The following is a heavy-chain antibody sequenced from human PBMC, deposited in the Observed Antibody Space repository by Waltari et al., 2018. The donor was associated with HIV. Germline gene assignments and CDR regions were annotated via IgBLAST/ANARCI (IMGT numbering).Heavy chain of an antibody. CDR1: GFHFRTAW. CDR3: TTAMTTVTTEDG. D-gene: IGHD4-4*01. J-gene: IGHJ6*02. Sequence: EVQLVESGGGSVKPGWSLRLSCEASGFHFRTAWRSWCPQPPGEGLGGVGRIKSKTDGGTTDYASPLKGRFTISRDDSKNTLYLQMNSLKTEDTAVYYCTTAMTTVTTEDGWGQGTTVTVSS. CDR2: IKSKTDGGTT. V-gene: IGHV3-15*01.